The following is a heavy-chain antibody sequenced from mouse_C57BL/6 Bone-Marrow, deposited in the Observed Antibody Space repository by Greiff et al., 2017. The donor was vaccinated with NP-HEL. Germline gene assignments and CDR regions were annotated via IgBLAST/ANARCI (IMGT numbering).Heavy chain of an antibody. Sequence: VQLQQSGPVLVKPGASVKMSCKASGYTFTDYYMNWVKQSHGKSLEWIGVINPYNGGTSYNQKFKGKATFTVDKSSSTAYMELNSLTSEDAAVYYCARESTVVTTNDWGKGTTLTVSS. CDR2: INPYNGGT. J-gene: IGHJ2*01. CDR3: ARESTVVTTND. V-gene: IGHV1-19*01. CDR1: GYTFTDYY. D-gene: IGHD2-2*01.